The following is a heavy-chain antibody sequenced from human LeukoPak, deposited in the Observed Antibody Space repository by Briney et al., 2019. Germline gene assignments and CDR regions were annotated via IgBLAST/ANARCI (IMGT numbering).Heavy chain of an antibody. D-gene: IGHD2-15*01. V-gene: IGHV4-39*01. CDR2: IYYSGTT. CDR1: GGSISRSSYY. J-gene: IGHJ4*02. CDR3: ARLVAAATDPFDY. Sequence: SETLSLTCKVSGGSISRSSYYWGWIRQSPGKGLEWIGSIYYSGTTYYNPSLKTRVTIFVDTSKNQFSLKLSSVTAADTAVYYCARLVAAATDPFDYWGQGTLVTVSS.